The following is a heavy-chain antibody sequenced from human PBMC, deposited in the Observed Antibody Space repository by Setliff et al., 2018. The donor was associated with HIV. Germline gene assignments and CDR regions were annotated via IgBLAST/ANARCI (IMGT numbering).Heavy chain of an antibody. CDR2: IYTSGST. Sequence: PSETLSLTCTVSGGSISSGNYYWSWIRQPAGKGLEWIGRIYTSGSTNYNPSLKSRVTISVDSSKNQFSLKLSSASAADTAVYYCARDLKRELVQGGDAFDIWGQGTMVTVSS. CDR1: GGSISSGNYY. CDR3: ARDLKRELVQGGDAFDI. J-gene: IGHJ3*02. V-gene: IGHV4-61*02. D-gene: IGHD1-26*01.